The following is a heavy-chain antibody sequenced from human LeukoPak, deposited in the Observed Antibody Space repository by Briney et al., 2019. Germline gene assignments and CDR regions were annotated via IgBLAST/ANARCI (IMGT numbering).Heavy chain of an antibody. CDR3: ARGRSDGSGSYYYYYYMDV. J-gene: IGHJ6*03. CDR1: GFTFSSYW. Sequence: GGSLRLSCAASGFTFSSYWMSWVRQAPGKGLEWVANIKQDGSEKYYVDSVKGRFTISRDNAKNSLYLQMNSLRAEDTAVYYCARGRSDGSGSYYYYYYMDVWGRGTTVTVSS. V-gene: IGHV3-7*01. D-gene: IGHD3-10*01. CDR2: IKQDGSEK.